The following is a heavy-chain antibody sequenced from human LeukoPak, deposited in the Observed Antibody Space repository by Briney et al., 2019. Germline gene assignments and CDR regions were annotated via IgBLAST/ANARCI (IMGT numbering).Heavy chain of an antibody. D-gene: IGHD5-18*01. V-gene: IGHV4-59*01. CDR2: IYYSGST. Sequence: SETLSLTCTGSGGSISSYYWSWIRQPPGKGLEWIGYIYYSGSTNYTPPLKSRVTISVDTSKNQFSLKLSSVTAADTAVYYCARGVTAMAHWGQGTLATVSS. J-gene: IGHJ4*02. CDR3: ARGVTAMAH. CDR1: GGSISSYY.